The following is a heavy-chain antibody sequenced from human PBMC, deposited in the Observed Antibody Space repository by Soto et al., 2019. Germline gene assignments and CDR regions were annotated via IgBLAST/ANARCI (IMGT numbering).Heavy chain of an antibody. D-gene: IGHD3-22*01. CDR2: IIDSGAST. CDR3: ARGISSGYPFDY. Sequence: GGSLRLSCAASGFTFSSCAMGWVRQAPGKGLEWVSDIIDSGASTYYADSVKGRFTISRDNSKNTLYLQMNSLRAEDTAVYFCARGISSGYPFDYWGQGTLVTVSS. J-gene: IGHJ4*02. CDR1: GFTFSSCA. V-gene: IGHV3-23*01.